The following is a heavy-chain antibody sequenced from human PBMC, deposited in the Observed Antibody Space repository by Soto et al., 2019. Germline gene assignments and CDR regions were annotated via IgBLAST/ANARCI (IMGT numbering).Heavy chain of an antibody. CDR2: IYTSGSA. V-gene: IGHV4-4*07. CDR3: TRDRSEGSGRYFWVDS. J-gene: IGHJ4*02. D-gene: IGHD1-26*01. Sequence: AETLSLTCTVSGGSINYYYRSWVRQPAGKGLEWIGRIYTSGSANYNPSLKSRVTMSVDTSKNQLSLKLRSVTAADAAIYYCTRDRSEGSGRYFWVDSWGQGILVTVSS. CDR1: GGSINYYY.